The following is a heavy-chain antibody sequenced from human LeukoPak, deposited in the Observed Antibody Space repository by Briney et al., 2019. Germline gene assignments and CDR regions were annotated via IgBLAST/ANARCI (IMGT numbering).Heavy chain of an antibody. Sequence: HPGGSLRLSCAASGFTFSSYAMSWVRQAPGKGLEWVSAISGSGGSTYYADSVKGRFTISRDNSKNTLYLQMNSLRAEDTAVYYCAKDIEEYSSSFGDYWGQGTLVTVSS. CDR1: GFTFSSYA. V-gene: IGHV3-23*01. CDR2: ISGSGGST. D-gene: IGHD6-6*01. CDR3: AKDIEEYSSSFGDY. J-gene: IGHJ4*02.